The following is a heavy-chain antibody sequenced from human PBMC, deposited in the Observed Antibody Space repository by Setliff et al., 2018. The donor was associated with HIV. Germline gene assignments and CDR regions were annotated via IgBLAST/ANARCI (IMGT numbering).Heavy chain of an antibody. D-gene: IGHD3-22*01. CDR3: ARDPHYFDTSGHYSWFYFDY. V-gene: IGHV4-38-2*02. J-gene: IGHJ4*02. CDR2: IYYTGST. CDR1: HDSISRDYY. Sequence: SETLSLTCTVSHDSISRDYYWAWIRQPPGKGLEWIGAIYYTGSTYYNPSLRSRVTISVDTSKNQFSLKLTSVTAADTAVYFCARDPHYFDTSGHYSWFYFDYWGQGTLVTVS.